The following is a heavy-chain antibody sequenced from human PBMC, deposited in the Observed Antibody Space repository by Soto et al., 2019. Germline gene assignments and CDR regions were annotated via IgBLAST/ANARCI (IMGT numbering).Heavy chain of an antibody. CDR2: IYHSGST. V-gene: IGHV4-4*02. CDR1: GGYLSSRKW. D-gene: IGHD3-9*01. CDR3: ARALGYDILTGYYTTPI. Sequence: SETQSLTCAVSGGYLSSRKWWIWVRQPPGKGLEWIGEIYHSGSTNYNPSLKSRVTISVDKSKNQFSLKLSSVTAADTAVYYCARALGYDILTGYYTTPIWGQGTLVTVSS. J-gene: IGHJ4*02.